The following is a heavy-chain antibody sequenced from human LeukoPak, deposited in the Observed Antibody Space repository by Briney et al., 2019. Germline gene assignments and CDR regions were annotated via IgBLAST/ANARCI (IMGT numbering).Heavy chain of an antibody. D-gene: IGHD3-3*01. CDR2: INHSGST. Sequence: LRLSCAASGFTFSNYYMSWIRQPPGKGLEWIGEINHSGSTNYNPSLKSRVTISVDTSKNQFSLKLSSVTAADTAVYYCARGGGGSVFFWSYNAFDIWGQGTMVTVSS. CDR1: GFTFSNYY. V-gene: IGHV4-34*01. CDR3: ARGGGGSVFFWSYNAFDI. J-gene: IGHJ3*02.